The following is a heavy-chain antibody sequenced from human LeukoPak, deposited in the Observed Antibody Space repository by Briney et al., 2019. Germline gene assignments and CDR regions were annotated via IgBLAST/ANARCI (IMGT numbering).Heavy chain of an antibody. CDR2: IYPGDSDT. V-gene: IGHV5-51*01. J-gene: IGHJ4*02. CDR3: ARRNYDILTGYYNDYFDY. D-gene: IGHD3-9*01. CDR1: GYSFTNYW. Sequence: GESLKISCKGSGYSFTNYWIGWVRQMPGKGLEWMGIIYPGDSDTRYSPSFQGQVTISADRFLSTAYLQWSSLEASDTAMYYCARRNYDILTGYYNDYFDYWGQGTLVTVSS.